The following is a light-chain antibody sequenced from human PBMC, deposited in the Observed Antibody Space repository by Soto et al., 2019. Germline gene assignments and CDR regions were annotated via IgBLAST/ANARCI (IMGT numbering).Light chain of an antibody. CDR3: SSYTSSSIDYV. CDR2: EVS. CDR1: SSDVGGYNY. V-gene: IGLV2-14*01. Sequence: QSALTQPASVSGSPGQSITISCTGTSSDVGGYNYVSWYQQHPGKAPKLMIYEVSNRPSGVSNRFSGSKSGNTASLTISGLQAEEEADCYCSSYTSSSIDYVFGTGTKLTVL. J-gene: IGLJ1*01.